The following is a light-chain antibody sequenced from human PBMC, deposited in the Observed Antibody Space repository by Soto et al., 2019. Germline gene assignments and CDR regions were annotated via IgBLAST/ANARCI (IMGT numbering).Light chain of an antibody. CDR1: SSNIGSNT. Sequence: QSVLTQPPSASGTPGQRVTISCSGSSSNIGSNTVNWYQQLPGTAPKLLTYTINQRPSGVPDRFSGSRSGTSASLAISGLQSEDAAHYYCAAWDDSLNGVVFGGGTKLTVL. J-gene: IGLJ3*02. CDR2: TIN. V-gene: IGLV1-44*01. CDR3: AAWDDSLNGVV.